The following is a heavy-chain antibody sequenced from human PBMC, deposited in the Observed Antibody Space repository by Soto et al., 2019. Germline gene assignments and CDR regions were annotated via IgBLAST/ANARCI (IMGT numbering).Heavy chain of an antibody. J-gene: IGHJ4*02. CDR2: IIPIFGTA. D-gene: IGHD5-12*01. CDR1: GGTFSSYA. CDR3: ARYGLPYDHRRYFDY. Sequence: QVQLVQSGSEVKKPGSSVKVSCKASGGTFSSYAISWVRQAPGQGLEWMGGIIPIFGTANYAQKFQGRVTITADESTSTAYMELSSLISEDTAVYYCARYGLPYDHRRYFDYWGQGTLVTVSS. V-gene: IGHV1-69*01.